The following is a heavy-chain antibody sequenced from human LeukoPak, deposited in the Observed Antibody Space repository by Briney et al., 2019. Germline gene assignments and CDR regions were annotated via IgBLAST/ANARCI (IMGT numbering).Heavy chain of an antibody. CDR1: GFTFSSYG. Sequence: PGGSLRLSCAASGFTFSSYGMHWVRQAPGKGLEWVAVIWYDGSNKYYADSVKGRFTISRDNSKNTLYLQMNSLRAEDTAVYYCARNQDYGVYNSVGAFDIWGQGILVTVSS. CDR2: IWYDGSNK. CDR3: ARNQDYGVYNSVGAFDI. J-gene: IGHJ3*02. D-gene: IGHD4-17*01. V-gene: IGHV3-33*01.